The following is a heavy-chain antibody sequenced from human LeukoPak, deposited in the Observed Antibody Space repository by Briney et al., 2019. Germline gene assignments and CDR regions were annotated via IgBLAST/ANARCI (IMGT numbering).Heavy chain of an antibody. CDR1: DASISSSYFY. CDR3: ARQRGGSWVNDY. V-gene: IGHV4-39*01. J-gene: IGHJ4*02. CDR2: VFHSGST. Sequence: SETLSLTCTASDASISSSYFYWSWIRQPPGKGLEWIGNVFHSGSTHYSPSLKSRVTISVDTSRKQFSLRLSAATAADTAVYYCARQRGGSWVNDYWGQGTLVTVSS. D-gene: IGHD1-26*01.